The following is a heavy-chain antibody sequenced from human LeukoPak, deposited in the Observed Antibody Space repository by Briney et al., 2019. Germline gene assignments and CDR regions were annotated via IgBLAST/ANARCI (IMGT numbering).Heavy chain of an antibody. CDR2: IYYSGST. D-gene: IGHD3-22*01. V-gene: IGHV4-59*11. Sequence: SETLSLTCIVSGGSISSHYWSWIRQPPGKGQEYIGYIYYSGSTDYNPSLKSRVTISLDTSKSQFSLNLTSVTAADTAVYYCARRSGVLDSRDSRYYFDHWGQGTLVTVSS. CDR1: GGSISSHY. CDR3: ARRSGVLDSRDSRYYFDH. J-gene: IGHJ4*02.